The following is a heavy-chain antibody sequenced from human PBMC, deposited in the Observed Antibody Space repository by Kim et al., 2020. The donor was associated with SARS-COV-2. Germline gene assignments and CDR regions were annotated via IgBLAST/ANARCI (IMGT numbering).Heavy chain of an antibody. Sequence: PSLKSRVTISVDTSKNQFSLKLSYVTAADTAVYYCARDPGSGSYQSAFDIWGQGTMVTVSS. CDR3: ARDPGSGSYQSAFDI. D-gene: IGHD1-26*01. J-gene: IGHJ3*02. V-gene: IGHV4-59*01.